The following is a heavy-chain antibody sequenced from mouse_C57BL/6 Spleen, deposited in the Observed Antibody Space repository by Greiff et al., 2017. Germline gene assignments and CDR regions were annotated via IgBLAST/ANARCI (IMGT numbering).Heavy chain of an antibody. CDR1: GYNFTSYG. V-gene: IGHV1-81*01. D-gene: IGHD2-13*01. Sequence: VQLQQSGAELARPGASVKLSCKASGYNFTSYGISWVKQRTGQGLEWIGEIYPRSGNTYYNEKFKGKATMTADKSSSTAYMELRSLTSEDSAVYSCSSYDSVSSYLYFEVSGTGATVTVDS. CDR3: SSYDSVSSYLYFEV. J-gene: IGHJ1*03. CDR2: IYPRSGNT.